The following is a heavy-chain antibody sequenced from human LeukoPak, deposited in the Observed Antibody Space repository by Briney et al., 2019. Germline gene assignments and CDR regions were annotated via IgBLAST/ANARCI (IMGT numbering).Heavy chain of an antibody. D-gene: IGHD4-17*01. CDR1: EFTFSSYN. CDR2: ITSTSSYI. J-gene: IGHJ6*02. Sequence: GGSLRLSCAASEFTFSSYNMKWVRQAPGKGLEWVSSITSTSSYIYYADSVKGRFTISRDNAKNSLSLQMNSLRAEDTAVYYCATEKNYGDYNAYGMDVWGQGTTVIVSS. V-gene: IGHV3-21*01. CDR3: ATEKNYGDYNAYGMDV.